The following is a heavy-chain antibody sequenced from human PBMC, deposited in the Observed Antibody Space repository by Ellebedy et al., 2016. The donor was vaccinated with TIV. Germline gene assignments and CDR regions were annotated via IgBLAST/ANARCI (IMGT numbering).Heavy chain of an antibody. CDR2: IKQDGSEK. D-gene: IGHD3-16*01. V-gene: IGHV3-7*01. J-gene: IGHJ4*02. CDR1: GFTFSSYW. Sequence: GESLKISCAASGFTFSSYWMSWVRQAPGRGLEWVANIKQDGSEKNYVDSVKGRFTISRDNSKNTLYLQMNSLRAEDTAVYYCARDGGEYNWGQGTLVTVSS. CDR3: ARDGGEYN.